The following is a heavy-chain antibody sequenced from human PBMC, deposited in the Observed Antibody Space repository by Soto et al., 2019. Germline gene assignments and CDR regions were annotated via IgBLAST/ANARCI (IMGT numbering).Heavy chain of an antibody. CDR1: GFTFSSYG. CDR2: ISYDGSNK. J-gene: IGHJ6*02. CDR3: AKDRRRIAAAGTIYYYYGMDV. D-gene: IGHD6-13*01. V-gene: IGHV3-30*18. Sequence: GGSLRLSCAASGFTFSSYGMHWVRQAPGKGLEWVAVISYDGSNKYYADSVKGRFTISRDNSKNTLYLQMNSLRAEDTAVYYCAKDRRRIAAAGTIYYYYGMDVWGQGTTVTVSS.